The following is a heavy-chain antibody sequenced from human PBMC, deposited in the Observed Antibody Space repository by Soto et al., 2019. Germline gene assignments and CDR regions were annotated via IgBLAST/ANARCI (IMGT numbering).Heavy chain of an antibody. D-gene: IGHD2-2*01. Sequence: GASVKVSCKASGYTFTSYAMHWVRQAPGQRVEWMGWINAGNGNTKYSQKFQGRVTITRDTSASTAYMELSSLRSEDTAVYYCARDHCSSTSCFLIYDAFDIWGQGTMVTVSS. J-gene: IGHJ3*02. V-gene: IGHV1-3*01. CDR2: INAGNGNT. CDR1: GYTFTSYA. CDR3: ARDHCSSTSCFLIYDAFDI.